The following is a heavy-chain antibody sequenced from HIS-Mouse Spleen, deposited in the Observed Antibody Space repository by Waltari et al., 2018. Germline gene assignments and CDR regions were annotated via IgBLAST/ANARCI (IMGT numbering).Heavy chain of an antibody. J-gene: IGHJ4*02. CDR1: GFTFSSYA. CDR3: AKDRNWGSSGYFDY. Sequence: EVQLLESGGGLVQPGGSLRLSCAASGFTFSSYAMSWVRQAPGKGVEWGSAIRGSGGSTYYADSVKGRFTISRDNSKNTLYLQMNSLRAEDTAVYYCAKDRNWGSSGYFDYWGQGTLVTVSS. D-gene: IGHD3-16*01. CDR2: IRGSGGST. V-gene: IGHV3-23*01.